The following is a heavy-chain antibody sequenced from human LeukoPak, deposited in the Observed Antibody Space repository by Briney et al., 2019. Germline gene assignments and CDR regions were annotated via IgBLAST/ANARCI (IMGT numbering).Heavy chain of an antibody. CDR2: IYYSGST. J-gene: IGHJ4*02. V-gene: IGHV4-59*01. D-gene: IGHD5-12*01. CDR1: GGSISSYY. Sequence: PSETLSLTCTVSGGSISSYYWSWIRQPPGKGLEWIGYIYYSGSTNYNPSLKSRVTISVDTSKNQFSLKLSSVTAADTAVYYCAHSGYDFWSQTHFDYWGQGPLVTVSS. CDR3: AHSGYDFWSQTHFDY.